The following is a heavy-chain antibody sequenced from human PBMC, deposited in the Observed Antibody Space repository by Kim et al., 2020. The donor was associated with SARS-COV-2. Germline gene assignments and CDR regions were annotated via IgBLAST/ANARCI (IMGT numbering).Heavy chain of an antibody. V-gene: IGHV4-34*01. CDR1: GGSFSGYY. D-gene: IGHD3-9*01. J-gene: IGHJ4*02. CDR3: ARGPLRYFDWLFPVYFDY. CDR2: INHSGST. Sequence: SETLSLTCAVYGGSFSGYYWSWIRQPPGKGLEWIGEINHSGSTNYNPSLKSRVTISVDTSKNQFSLKLSSVTAADTAVYYCARGPLRYFDWLFPVYFDYWGQGTLVTVSS.